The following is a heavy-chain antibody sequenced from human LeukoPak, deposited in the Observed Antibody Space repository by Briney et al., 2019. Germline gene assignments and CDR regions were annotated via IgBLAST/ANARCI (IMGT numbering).Heavy chain of an antibody. CDR3: AKHFGSGDYYNFFDD. D-gene: IGHD3-10*01. Sequence: GGSLRLSCAASGFTFSSYAMSWVRQAPGKGLEWVSSISATGGSTYYADSVKGRFTISRDNSKNTLFLQMNSLRAEDTALYYCAKHFGSGDYYNFFDDWGQGTPVSVSS. CDR2: ISATGGST. J-gene: IGHJ4*02. CDR1: GFTFSSYA. V-gene: IGHV3-23*01.